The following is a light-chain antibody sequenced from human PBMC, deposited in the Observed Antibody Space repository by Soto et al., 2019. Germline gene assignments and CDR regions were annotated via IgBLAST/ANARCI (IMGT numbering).Light chain of an antibody. V-gene: IGLV3-9*01. J-gene: IGLJ1*01. CDR2: RDS. CDR1: NIGSKN. Sequence: SYELTQPLSVSVALGQTARITCGGTNIGSKNVHWYQQKPGQAPVLVIYRDSNRPSGIPERFSGSNSGNTATLTISRAQAGDEADYYCQVWDSSTASYVFGTGTKVTVL. CDR3: QVWDSSTASYV.